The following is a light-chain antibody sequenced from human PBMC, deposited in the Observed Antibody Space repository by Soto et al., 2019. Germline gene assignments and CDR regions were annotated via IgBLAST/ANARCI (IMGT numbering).Light chain of an antibody. CDR3: QQYNTWLWT. CDR1: QSVNAN. J-gene: IGKJ1*01. CDR2: GAS. Sequence: VVMTQSPATLSVSPGARATLSCRASQSVNANLAWYQQKPGQAPRLLIHGASNRATGIPARFSGSGFGTEFILTISSLQSEDFAVYYCQQYNTWLWTFGQGTKVEI. V-gene: IGKV3-15*01.